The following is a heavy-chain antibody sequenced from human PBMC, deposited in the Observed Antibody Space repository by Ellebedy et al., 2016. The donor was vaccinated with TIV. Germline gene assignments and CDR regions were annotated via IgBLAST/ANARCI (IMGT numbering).Heavy chain of an antibody. V-gene: IGHV4-4*02. Sequence: SETLSLTCAVSGGSISSSNWWSWVRQPPGKGLEWIGEIYHSGSTNYNPSLKSRVTISVDTSKNQFSLKLSSVTAADTAVYYCASRKGRFYSRGFRYWGQGTLVTVSS. CDR1: GGSISSSNW. CDR2: IYHSGST. CDR3: ASRKGRFYSRGFRY. D-gene: IGHD3-3*01. J-gene: IGHJ4*02.